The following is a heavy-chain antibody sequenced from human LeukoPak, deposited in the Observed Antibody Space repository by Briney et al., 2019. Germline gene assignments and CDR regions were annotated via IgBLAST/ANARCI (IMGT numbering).Heavy chain of an antibody. J-gene: IGHJ6*02. CDR2: IYSGGST. V-gene: IGHV3-53*01. D-gene: IGHD7-27*01. Sequence: GGSLRLSCAASGFSVSRTYMSWVRQAPGKGLEWVSVIYSGGSTYYADSVKGRFTISRDNSKNTLYLQMNSLRAEDTAVYYCARGRLLGNHYYYGMDVWGQGTTVTVSS. CDR3: ARGRLLGNHYYYGMDV. CDR1: GFSVSRTY.